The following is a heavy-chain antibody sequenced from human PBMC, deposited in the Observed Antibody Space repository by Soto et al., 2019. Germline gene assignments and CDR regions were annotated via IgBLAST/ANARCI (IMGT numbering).Heavy chain of an antibody. V-gene: IGHV1-18*01. CDR2: ISAYNGNT. CDR1: GYTFTIYG. J-gene: IGHJ6*02. D-gene: IGHD1-26*01. Sequence: ASVKVSCKASGYTFTIYGISWVRQAPGQGLEWMGWISAYNGNTNYAQKLQGRVTMTTDTSTSTAYMELRSLRSDDTAVYYCAREVGAERLHYYVMDVWGQGTTVTVSS. CDR3: AREVGAERLHYYVMDV.